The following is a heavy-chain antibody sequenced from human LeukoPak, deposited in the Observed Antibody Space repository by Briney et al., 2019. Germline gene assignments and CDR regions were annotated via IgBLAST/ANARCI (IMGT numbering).Heavy chain of an antibody. Sequence: GRSLRLSCAASGFTFSSCGMHWVRQAPGKGLEWVAVIWYDGSNKYYADSVKGRFTISRDNSKNTLYLQMNSLRAEDTAVYYCARDSGYSDYWGQGTLVTVSS. J-gene: IGHJ4*02. CDR1: GFTFSSCG. D-gene: IGHD3-22*01. V-gene: IGHV3-33*01. CDR3: ARDSGYSDY. CDR2: IWYDGSNK.